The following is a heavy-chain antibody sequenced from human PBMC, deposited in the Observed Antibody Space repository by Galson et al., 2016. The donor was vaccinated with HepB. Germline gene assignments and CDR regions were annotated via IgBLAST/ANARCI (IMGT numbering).Heavy chain of an antibody. D-gene: IGHD3-10*01. Sequence: SLRLSCAASGFTFSGHWMIWVRQTPGKGLEWVANINQDRNEKYYVDSLKGRFTNSRDNAKNSLYLQMNSRRAEDTALYFSARGVVNQGRIGGWGWGMDVWGQGVTVTVSS. V-gene: IGHV3-7*01. CDR3: ARGVVNQGRIGGWGWGMDV. CDR2: INQDRNEK. CDR1: GFTFSGHW. J-gene: IGHJ6*02.